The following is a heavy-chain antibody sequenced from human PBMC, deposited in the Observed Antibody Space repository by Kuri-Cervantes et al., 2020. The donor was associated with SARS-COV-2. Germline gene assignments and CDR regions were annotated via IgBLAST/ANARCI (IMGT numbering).Heavy chain of an antibody. CDR2: IRYDGRNK. D-gene: IGHD1-26*01. CDR1: GFTFSSYW. J-gene: IGHJ4*02. V-gene: IGHV3-30*02. Sequence: GESLKISCAASGFTFSSYWMSWVRQAPGKGLEWVAFIRYDGRNKYYADSVKGRFTNSRDHSKNTLYLEMNSLRAEGTAVYYCALSGYRGLFDPLDYWGQGTLVTVSS. CDR3: ALSGYRGLFDPLDY.